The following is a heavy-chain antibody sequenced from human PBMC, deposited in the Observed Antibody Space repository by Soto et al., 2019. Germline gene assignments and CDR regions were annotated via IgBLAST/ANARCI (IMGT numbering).Heavy chain of an antibody. D-gene: IGHD6-19*01. V-gene: IGHV3-30*18. CDR1: GFTFSDFG. CDR2: ISGDGSDK. Sequence: QVQVVESGGGVGQPERSLRLSCAISGFTFSDFGMHWVRQAPGKGREWVAAISGDGSDKYYVGSVQGRFTISRDNTKNALYLQMNSLRSEDTAVYYCAKGTAVARQHFANWGQGTLVTVSS. CDR3: AKGTAVARQHFAN. J-gene: IGHJ4*02.